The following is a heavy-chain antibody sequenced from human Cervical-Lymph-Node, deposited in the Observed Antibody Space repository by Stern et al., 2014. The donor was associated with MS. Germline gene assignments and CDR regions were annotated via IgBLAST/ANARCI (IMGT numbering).Heavy chain of an antibody. CDR3: ARDHYGPDY. J-gene: IGHJ4*02. CDR1: GFTFSSCS. D-gene: IGHD4-17*01. V-gene: IGHV3-48*01. CDR2: ISSTGSTI. Sequence: EVQLVESGGGLVQPGGSLRLSCAASGFTFSSCSMNWVRQAPGKGLEWVSYISSTGSTIYYADSVKVRFTISRDNVENSLYLQMNSLRAEDTAVYYCARDHYGPDYWGQGTLVTVSS.